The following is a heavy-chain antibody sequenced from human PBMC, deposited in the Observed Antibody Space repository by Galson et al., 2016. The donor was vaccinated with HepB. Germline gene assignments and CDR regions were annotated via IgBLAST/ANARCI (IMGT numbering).Heavy chain of an antibody. CDR3: ARDVSPYASPPDY. Sequence: LRLSCAASGFNFKTWAMHWVRQAPGKGLEWLTVISQDGGDKYYGDSVKGRFTISRDNSKNTLYLQMNSLRADDTAVYYCARDVSPYASPPDYWGQGTLVTVSS. CDR2: ISQDGGDK. D-gene: IGHD2-2*01. J-gene: IGHJ4*02. CDR1: GFNFKTWA. V-gene: IGHV3-30*14.